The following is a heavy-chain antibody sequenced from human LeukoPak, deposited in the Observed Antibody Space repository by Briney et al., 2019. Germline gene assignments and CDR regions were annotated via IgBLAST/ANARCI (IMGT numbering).Heavy chain of an antibody. CDR2: ILASGYST. Sequence: GGSLRLSCAASGFTFSSYAMSWVRQAPGKGLEWVSGILASGYSTYYANSVKGRFTISRDNSNNTLYLQMNSLRAEDTAVYYCAKLGGHPLHNYYVGVWGKGTTIAVSS. V-gene: IGHV3-23*01. D-gene: IGHD3-16*01. CDR1: GFTFSSYA. CDR3: AKLGGHPLHNYYVGV. J-gene: IGHJ6*03.